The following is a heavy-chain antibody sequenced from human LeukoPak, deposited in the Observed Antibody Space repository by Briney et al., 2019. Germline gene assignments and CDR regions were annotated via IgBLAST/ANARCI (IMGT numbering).Heavy chain of an antibody. CDR1: GGSISSYY. D-gene: IGHD3-10*01. CDR2: INHSGST. V-gene: IGHV4-34*01. J-gene: IGHJ1*01. CDR3: ARGHLLWFGDPRAEYFQH. Sequence: SETLSLTCTVSGGSISSYYWSWIRQPPGKGLEWIGEINHSGSTNYNPSLKSRVTISVDTSKNQFSLKLSSVTAADTAVYYCARGHLLWFGDPRAEYFQHWGQGTLVTVSS.